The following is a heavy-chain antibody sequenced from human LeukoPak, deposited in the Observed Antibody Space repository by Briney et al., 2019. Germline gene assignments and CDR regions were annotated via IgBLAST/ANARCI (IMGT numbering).Heavy chain of an antibody. CDR1: GFTVSSNY. CDR2: IYSGGST. J-gene: IGHJ4*02. Sequence: GGSLRLSCAASGFTVSSNYMSWVRQAPGKGLEWVSVIYSGGSTYYADSVKGRFTIPRDNSKNTLYLQMNSLRAEDTAVYYCAVARGYSNYHAFDYWGRGTLVTVSS. D-gene: IGHD4-11*01. V-gene: IGHV3-53*01. CDR3: AVARGYSNYHAFDY.